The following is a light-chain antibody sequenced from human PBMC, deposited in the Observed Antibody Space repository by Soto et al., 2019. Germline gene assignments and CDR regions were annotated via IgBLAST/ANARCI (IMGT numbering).Light chain of an antibody. Sequence: EVVLTQSPATLSLSPGERATLSCRASQRVSSFLAWYQQKPGQAPRLLIYGASSRATGIPDRFSVSGYGTDFTLTISSLQSDHLAVYYCQQYGSSPLTFCQGTKGDIK. J-gene: IGKJ1*01. CDR3: QQYGSSPLT. V-gene: IGKV3-20*01. CDR1: QRVSSF. CDR2: GAS.